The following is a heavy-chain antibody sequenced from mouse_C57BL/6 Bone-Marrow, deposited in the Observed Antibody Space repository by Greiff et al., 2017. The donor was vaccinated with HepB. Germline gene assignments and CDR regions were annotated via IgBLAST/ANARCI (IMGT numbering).Heavy chain of an antibody. D-gene: IGHD1-1*01. CDR1: GFNIKDDY. V-gene: IGHV14-4*01. J-gene: IGHJ3*01. CDR3: TTGSYYGSVFAY. Sequence: EVPRVESGAELVRPGASVKLSCTASGFNIKDDYMHWVKQRPEQGLEWIGWIDPENGDTEYASKFQGKATITADTSSNTAYLQLSSLTSEDTAVYYCTTGSYYGSVFAYWGQGTLVTVSA. CDR2: IDPENGDT.